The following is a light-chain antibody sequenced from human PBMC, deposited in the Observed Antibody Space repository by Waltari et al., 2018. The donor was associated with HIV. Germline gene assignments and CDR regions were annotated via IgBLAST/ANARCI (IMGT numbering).Light chain of an antibody. Sequence: QSALTQPASVSGSPGQSITISCTGTSSDVGGYNLVSWYHQHPGKAPKLMIYEVSKRPSGVSKRCAGSKSGNTASLTISGLQAEDEADYYCCAYAGSTTDVMFGGGTKLTVL. CDR1: SSDVGGYNL. V-gene: IGLV2-23*02. J-gene: IGLJ3*02. CDR3: CAYAGSTTDVM. CDR2: EVS.